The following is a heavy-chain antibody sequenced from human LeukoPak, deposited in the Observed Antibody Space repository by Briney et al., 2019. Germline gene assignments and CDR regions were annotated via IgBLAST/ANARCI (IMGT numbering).Heavy chain of an antibody. V-gene: IGHV5-51*01. CDR2: INPGDSDT. J-gene: IGHJ4*02. Sequence: GESLKISCKGSGYSLATYWIGWVRQMPGKGLEWMGIINPGDSDTTYSPSFQGQVTISADKSISTAYLQWSGLKASDTAMYYCARHPITRYYDSSGDSAAGPDYWGQGTLVTVSS. CDR1: GYSLATYW. D-gene: IGHD3-22*01. CDR3: ARHPITRYYDSSGDSAAGPDY.